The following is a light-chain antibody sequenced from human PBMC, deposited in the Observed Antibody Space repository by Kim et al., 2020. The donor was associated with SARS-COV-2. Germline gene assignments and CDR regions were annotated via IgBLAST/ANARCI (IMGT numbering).Light chain of an antibody. CDR2: DVS. CDR3: CSYAGSNSLV. V-gene: IGLV2-11*01. CDR1: SSDDGGYNY. Sequence: QSALTQPRSVSGSPGQSITISCTGTSSDDGGYNYVTWYQQHPGKAPKVIIYDVSKRPSGIPDRFSGSKSGNTASLTISGLQTEDEGDYHCCSYAGSNSLVFGGGTKVTVL. J-gene: IGLJ2*01.